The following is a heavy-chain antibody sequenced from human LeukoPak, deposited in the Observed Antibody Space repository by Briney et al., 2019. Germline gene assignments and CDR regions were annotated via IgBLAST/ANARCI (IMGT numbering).Heavy chain of an antibody. V-gene: IGHV4-59*08. Sequence: PSETLSLTCTVSGGSISSYYWSWIRQPPGKGLEWIGYIYYSGSTNYKPSLKSRVIISVDTSKNQFSLKLSSVTAADTAVYYCARRIAVAGPFDYWGQGTLVTVSS. CDR3: ARRIAVAGPFDY. CDR1: GGSISSYY. CDR2: IYYSGST. J-gene: IGHJ4*02. D-gene: IGHD6-19*01.